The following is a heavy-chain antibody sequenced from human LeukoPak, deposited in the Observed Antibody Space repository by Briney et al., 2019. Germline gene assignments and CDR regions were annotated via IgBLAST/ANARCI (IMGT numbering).Heavy chain of an antibody. J-gene: IGHJ4*02. CDR3: AKIGFAAGTVD. D-gene: IGHD6-13*01. Sequence: GGSLRLSCADSGITFSSYAMTWVRQAPGKGLEWVSSISDSSRTSYYADSVKGRFTIPRDNSKSTLYLQMNSLRAEDTAVYYCAKIGFAAGTVDWGQGTLVTVSS. V-gene: IGHV3-23*01. CDR2: ISDSSRTS. CDR1: GITFSSYA.